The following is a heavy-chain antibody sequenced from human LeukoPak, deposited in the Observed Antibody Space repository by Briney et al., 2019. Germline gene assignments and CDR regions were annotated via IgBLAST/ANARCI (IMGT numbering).Heavy chain of an antibody. CDR3: ARIITGTDY. CDR2: ISSSGTVM. D-gene: IGHD1-20*01. Sequence: GSLRLSCAASGFTFDDYAMHWIRQAPGKGLDWVSYISSSGTVMYYADSVKGRFTISRDNAKNSLYLQMNSLRAEDTAVYYCARIITGTDYWGQGTLVTVSS. CDR1: GFTFDDYA. J-gene: IGHJ4*02. V-gene: IGHV3-11*01.